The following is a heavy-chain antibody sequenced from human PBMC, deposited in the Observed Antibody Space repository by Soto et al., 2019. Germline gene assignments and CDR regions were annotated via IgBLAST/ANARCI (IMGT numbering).Heavy chain of an antibody. D-gene: IGHD3-10*01. J-gene: IGHJ4*02. Sequence: QVQLQESGPGLVKPSQTLSLTCTVSGGSITSGGYCWTWIRQHPVKGLEWMGHIYYSGSTSYNPSLKSRFTIATDTSKNEFSLELTSVTAADTAVYYCARDGDYFGSGSPPLLSKWGQGTLVTVSS. CDR2: IYYSGST. V-gene: IGHV4-31*03. CDR3: ARDGDYFGSGSPPLLSK. CDR1: GGSITSGGYC.